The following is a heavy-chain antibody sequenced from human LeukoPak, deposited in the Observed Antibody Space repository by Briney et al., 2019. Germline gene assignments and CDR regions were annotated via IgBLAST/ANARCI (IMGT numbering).Heavy chain of an antibody. V-gene: IGHV1-18*01. CDR1: GYTFTTYG. J-gene: IGHJ5*02. CDR2: ISAYNGNT. D-gene: IGHD4-23*01. Sequence: ASVKVSCKASGYTFTTYGISWVRQAPGQGLEWMGWISAYNGNTNYAQKLQGRVTMTTDTSTSTAYMELRSLRSDDTAVYYCARSNYGGKRWFDPWGQGTLVIVSS. CDR3: ARSNYGGKRWFDP.